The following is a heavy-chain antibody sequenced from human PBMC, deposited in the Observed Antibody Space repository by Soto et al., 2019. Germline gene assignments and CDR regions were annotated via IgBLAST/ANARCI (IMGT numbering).Heavy chain of an antibody. J-gene: IGHJ6*02. D-gene: IGHD3-22*01. CDR3: ARVPPDYYDSSGYPYYYYGMDV. Sequence: PSETLSLTCTVSGGSVSSGSYYWSWIRQPPGKGLEWIGYIYYSGSTNYNPSLKSRVTISVDTSKNQFSLKLSSVPAADTAVYYCARVPPDYYDSSGYPYYYYGMDVWGQGTTVTVSS. CDR1: GGSVSSGSYY. CDR2: IYYSGST. V-gene: IGHV4-61*01.